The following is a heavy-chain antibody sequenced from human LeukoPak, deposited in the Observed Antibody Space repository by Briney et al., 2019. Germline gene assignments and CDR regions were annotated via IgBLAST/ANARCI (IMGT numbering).Heavy chain of an antibody. V-gene: IGHV3-21*01. Sequence: GGSLRLSCAASGFTFSSYSMNWVRQAPGKGLEWVSSISSSTSYIYYTDSVRGRFTISRDNAKNSLYLQMNSLRAEDTAVYYCARGSSGSYHTPIGYWGQGTLVTVSS. CDR3: ARGSSGSYHTPIGY. CDR2: ISSSTSYI. D-gene: IGHD3-10*01. CDR1: GFTFSSYS. J-gene: IGHJ4*02.